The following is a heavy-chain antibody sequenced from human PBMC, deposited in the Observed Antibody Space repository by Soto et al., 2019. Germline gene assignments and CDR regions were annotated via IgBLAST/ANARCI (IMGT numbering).Heavy chain of an antibody. V-gene: IGHV4-30-4*08. CDR3: ARAQYCGGDCGIFVY. CDR2: IYYSGST. CDR1: GGCY. J-gene: IGHJ4*02. Sequence: GGCYWILIKQPPGKGLEWIGYIYYSGSTYYNPSLRSRVTISVDTSKNQFSLKLNSVTAADTAVYYSARAQYCGGDCGIFVYSGPGTLVPVS. D-gene: IGHD2-21*02.